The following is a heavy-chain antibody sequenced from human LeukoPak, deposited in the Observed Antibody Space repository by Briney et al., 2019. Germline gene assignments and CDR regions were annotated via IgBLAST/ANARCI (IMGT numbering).Heavy chain of an antibody. CDR3: ARDRLYDSSGYYPDY. J-gene: IGHJ4*02. D-gene: IGHD3-22*01. Sequence: PGGSLRLSCAASGFTFSDYYMSWIRQAPGKGLEWVSYISSSGSTIYYADSVKGRFTIYRDNAKNSLYLQMNSLRAEDTAVYYCARDRLYDSSGYYPDYWGQGTLVTVSS. CDR1: GFTFSDYY. CDR2: ISSSGSTI. V-gene: IGHV3-11*01.